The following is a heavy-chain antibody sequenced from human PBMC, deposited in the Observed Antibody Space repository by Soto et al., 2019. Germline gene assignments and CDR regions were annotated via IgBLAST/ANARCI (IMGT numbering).Heavy chain of an antibody. CDR3: ARVYSSSWYARHFDY. D-gene: IGHD6-13*01. J-gene: IGHJ4*02. CDR2: IYYSGST. V-gene: IGHV4-59*01. CDR1: GGSISSYY. Sequence: PSGTLSLTCTVSGGSISSYYWSWIRQPPGKGLEWIGYIYYSGSTNYNPSLKSRVTISVDTSKNQFSLKLSSVTAADTAVYYCARVYSSSWYARHFDYWGQGTLVTVAS.